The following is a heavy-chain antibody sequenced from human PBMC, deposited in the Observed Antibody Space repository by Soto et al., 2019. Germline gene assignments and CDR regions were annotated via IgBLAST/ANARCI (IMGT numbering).Heavy chain of an antibody. CDR1: GYTFTGYY. CDR2: INPNSGGT. Sequence: ASVKVSCKASGYTFTGYYMHWVRQAPGQGLEWMGWINPNSGGTNYAQKFQGWVTMTRDTSISTAYMELSRLRSDDTAVYYCATSGSYWGYYYGMDVWGQGTTVTVSS. CDR3: ATSGSYWGYYYGMDV. J-gene: IGHJ6*02. V-gene: IGHV1-2*04. D-gene: IGHD1-26*01.